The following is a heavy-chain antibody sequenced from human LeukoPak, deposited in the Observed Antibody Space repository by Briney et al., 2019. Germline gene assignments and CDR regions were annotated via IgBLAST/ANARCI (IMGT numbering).Heavy chain of an antibody. CDR1: GFTFSSYS. V-gene: IGHV3-21*01. CDR3: AYSNYERVIDY. J-gene: IGHJ4*02. D-gene: IGHD4-11*01. CDR2: ISSSSSYI. Sequence: GGSLRLSCAASGFTFSSYSMNWVRRAPGKGLEWVSSISSSSSYIYYADSVKGRFTISRDNAKNSLYLQMNSLRAEDTAVYYCAYSNYERVIDYWGQGTLVTVSS.